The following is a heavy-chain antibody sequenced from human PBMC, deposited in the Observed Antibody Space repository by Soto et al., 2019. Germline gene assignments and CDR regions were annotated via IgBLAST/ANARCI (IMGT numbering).Heavy chain of an antibody. D-gene: IGHD2-21*01. CDR1: GGSSNIGTYY. CDR2: IHYSGST. V-gene: IGHV4-61*01. Sequence: SETLSLTCSVPGGSSNIGTYYWIFIRQPPGKGLEWIWFIHYSGSTNYNPSLKSLVTMSVDTSKNQFSLKLTSVNAADTAVYYCTGGGDASNTGHWGQGTLVPVSS. CDR3: TGGGDASNTGH. J-gene: IGHJ4*02.